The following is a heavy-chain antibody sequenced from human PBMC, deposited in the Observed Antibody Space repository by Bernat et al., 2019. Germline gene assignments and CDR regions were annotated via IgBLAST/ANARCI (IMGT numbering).Heavy chain of an antibody. J-gene: IGHJ6*02. CDR3: AKADYDYVWGSNKGYYYGMDV. D-gene: IGHD3-16*01. Sequence: QVQLVESGGGVVQPGRSLRLSCAASGFTFSSYGMNWVRQAPGKGLEWVAVISYDGSNKYYADSVKGRFTISRDNSKNTLYLQMNSLRAEDTAVYYCAKADYDYVWGSNKGYYYGMDVWGQGTTVTVSS. CDR1: GFTFSSYG. CDR2: ISYDGSNK. V-gene: IGHV3-30*18.